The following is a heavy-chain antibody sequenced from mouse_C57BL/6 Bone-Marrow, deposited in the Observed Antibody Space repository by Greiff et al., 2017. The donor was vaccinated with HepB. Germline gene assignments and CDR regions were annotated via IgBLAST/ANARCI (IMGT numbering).Heavy chain of an antibody. CDR1: GYTFTSYW. CDR3: AREDTTVVADFDY. J-gene: IGHJ2*01. Sequence: QVQLQQPGAELVMPGASVKLSCKASGYTFTSYWMHWVKQRPGQGLEWIGEIDPSDSYTNYNQKFKGKSTLTVDKSSSTAYMQLSSLTSEYSAVYYCAREDTTVVADFDYWGQGTTLTVSS. D-gene: IGHD1-1*01. V-gene: IGHV1-69*01. CDR2: IDPSDSYT.